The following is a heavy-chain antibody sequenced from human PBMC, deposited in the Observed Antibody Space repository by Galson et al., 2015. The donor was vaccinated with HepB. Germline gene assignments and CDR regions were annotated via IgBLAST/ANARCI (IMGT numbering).Heavy chain of an antibody. J-gene: IGHJ3*02. CDR2: MNPNSGNR. V-gene: IGHV1-8*01. Sequence: SVKVSCKASGYRFTSYDINWVRQVTGQGLEWMGWMNPNSGNRGYAQKFQGRVTMTRNTSITTAYMELSSLKFEDTAVYYCARGSEAFDIWGQGTMVTVSS. CDR1: GYRFTSYD. CDR3: ARGSEAFDI.